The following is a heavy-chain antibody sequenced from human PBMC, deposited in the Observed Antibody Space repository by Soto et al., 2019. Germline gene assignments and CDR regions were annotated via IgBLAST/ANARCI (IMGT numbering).Heavy chain of an antibody. CDR3: ARAEGSYCISTRRNYDYAPDV. CDR2: IIPLFGTA. Sequence: QVQLVQSGAEVKKPGSSVKVSCKASGGTFSSYAISWVRQAPGQGLEWMGGIIPLFGTATYAQKSQARVATTADESTSTAYLERSSLSTEDTAIYYCARAEGSYCISTRRNYDYAPDVRGHGSTETDSS. V-gene: IGHV1-69*12. CDR1: GGTFSSYA. D-gene: IGHD2-2*01. J-gene: IGHJ6*02.